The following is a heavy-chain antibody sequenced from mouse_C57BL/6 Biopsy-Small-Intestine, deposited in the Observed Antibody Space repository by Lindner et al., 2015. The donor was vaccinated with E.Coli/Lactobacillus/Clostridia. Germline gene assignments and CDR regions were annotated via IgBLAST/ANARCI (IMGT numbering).Heavy chain of an antibody. D-gene: IGHD2-3*01. CDR1: GGSFSTYT. Sequence: SVKVSCKASGGSFSTYTISWVRQAPGQGLEWMGRIIPILGIANYAQKFQDRVTITADKSTSTAYMELSSLRSEDTAVYYCARSLNSRDGLDYWGQGTLVTASS. J-gene: IGHJ4*01. V-gene: IGHV1S126*01. CDR2: IIPILGIA. CDR3: ARSLNSRDGLDY.